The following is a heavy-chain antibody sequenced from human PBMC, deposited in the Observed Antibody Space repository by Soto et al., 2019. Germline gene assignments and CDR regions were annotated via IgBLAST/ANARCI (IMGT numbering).Heavy chain of an antibody. V-gene: IGHV4-59*01. CDR2: VSYSVST. J-gene: IGHJ2*01. D-gene: IGHD5-18*01. CDR1: GGSISSYY. Sequence: QVQLQESGPGLVKPSETLSLTCTVSGGSISSYYWSWIRQHPGKGLEWIGFVSYSVSTNYNPSLKSLVTISVDTSKNQFTLKLNSVTAADTAVYYCARADTAMAYWYFDLCGRGTLVTVSS. CDR3: ARADTAMAYWYFDL.